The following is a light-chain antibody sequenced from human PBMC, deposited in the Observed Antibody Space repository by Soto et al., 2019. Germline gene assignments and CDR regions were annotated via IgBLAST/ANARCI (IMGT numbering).Light chain of an antibody. V-gene: IGKV1-39*01. J-gene: IGKJ1*01. CDR2: GAS. CDR3: QQSYSGGT. Sequence: DIQVTQSPPSLSGALGDRVTITCRTSQNIANYLNWYQQKPGRAPTVLIYGASVLQSGVPPRFSGSGSGTDFTLTISSLQPEDSATYYCQQSYSGGTFGQGTKVDIK. CDR1: QNIANY.